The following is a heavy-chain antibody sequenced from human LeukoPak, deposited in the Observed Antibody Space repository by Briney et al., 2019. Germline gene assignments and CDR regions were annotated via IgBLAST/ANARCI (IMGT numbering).Heavy chain of an antibody. J-gene: IGHJ6*02. D-gene: IGHD1-14*01. CDR1: GFTFSSYS. CDR2: ISSSSSYI. CDR3: ARKQGNSGYHRSGYGMDV. Sequence: PGGSLRLSCAASGFTFSSYSMNWVRQAPGKGLEWVSSISSSSSYIYYADSVKGRFTISRDNAKNSLYLQMNSLRAEDTAVYYCARKQGNSGYHRSGYGMDVWGQGTTVTVSS. V-gene: IGHV3-21*04.